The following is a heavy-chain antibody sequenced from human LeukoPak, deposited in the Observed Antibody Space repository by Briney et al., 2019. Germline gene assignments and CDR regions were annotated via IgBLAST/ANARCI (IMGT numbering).Heavy chain of an antibody. D-gene: IGHD6-13*01. CDR2: IYYSGST. CDR3: ARQHYIAAADTYYFDY. CDR1: GGSISSSSYY. V-gene: IGHV4-61*05. J-gene: IGHJ4*02. Sequence: PSETLSLTCTVSGGSISSSSYYWSWIRQPPGKGLEWIGYIYYSGSTNYNPSLKSRVTISVDTSKNQFSLKLSSVTAADTAVYYCARQHYIAAADTYYFDYWGQGTLVTVSS.